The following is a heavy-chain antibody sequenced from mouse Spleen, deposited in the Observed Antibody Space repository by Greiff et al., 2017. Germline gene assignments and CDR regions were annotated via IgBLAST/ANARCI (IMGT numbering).Heavy chain of an antibody. Sequence: QVQLKQPGAELVKPGASVKVSCKASGYTFTSYWMHWVKQRPGQGLEWIGRIHPSDSDTNYNQKFKGKATLTVDKSSSTAYMQLSSLTSEDSAVYYCAILDYGSSYDYWGQGTTLTVSS. D-gene: IGHD1-1*01. V-gene: IGHV1-74*01. CDR2: IHPSDSDT. CDR1: GYTFTSYW. CDR3: AILDYGSSYDY. J-gene: IGHJ2*01.